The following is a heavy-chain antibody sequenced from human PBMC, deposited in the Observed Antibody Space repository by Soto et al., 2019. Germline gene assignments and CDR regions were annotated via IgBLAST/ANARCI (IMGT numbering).Heavy chain of an antibody. D-gene: IGHD6-19*01. J-gene: IGHJ6*02. CDR1: GFTFSSYW. CDR3: ASPYMYSSGLYWYGMDV. CDR2: INCDGSST. Sequence: EVQLVESGGGLVQPGGSLRLSCAASGFTFSSYWMHWVRQAPGKGLVWVSRINCDGSSTSYADSVKGRFTISRDNAKNTVYLQMNRLRAEDTAVYYCASPYMYSSGLYWYGMDVWGQGTTVTVSS. V-gene: IGHV3-74*01.